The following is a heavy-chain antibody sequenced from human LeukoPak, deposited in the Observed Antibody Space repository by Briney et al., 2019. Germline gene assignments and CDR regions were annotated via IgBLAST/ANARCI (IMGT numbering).Heavy chain of an antibody. CDR1: RGTFSSYT. CDR2: IIPILGIA. D-gene: IGHD3-16*02. J-gene: IGHJ4*02. CDR3: ARGMITFGGVIVIPELD. Sequence: TVKLSCKPSRGTFSSYTISCVRQAPGQGVEWMGRIIPILGIANYAQKFQGRVTITADKSTSTAYMELSSLRSEDTAVYYCARGMITFGGVIVIPELDWGQGTLVTVSS. V-gene: IGHV1-69*02.